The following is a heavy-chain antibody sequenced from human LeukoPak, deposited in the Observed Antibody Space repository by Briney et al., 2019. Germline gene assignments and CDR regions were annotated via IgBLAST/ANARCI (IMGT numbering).Heavy chain of an antibody. CDR1: GGTFSSYA. D-gene: IGHD3-10*01. CDR2: IIPIFGTA. CDR3: ARDQTYYGSGSDAFDI. V-gene: IGHV1-69*06. Sequence: SVKVSCEASGGTFSSYAISWVRQAPGQGLKWMGGIIPIFGTANYAQKFQGRVTITADKSTSTAYMELSSLRSEDTAVYYCARDQTYYGSGSDAFDIWGQGTMVTVSS. J-gene: IGHJ3*02.